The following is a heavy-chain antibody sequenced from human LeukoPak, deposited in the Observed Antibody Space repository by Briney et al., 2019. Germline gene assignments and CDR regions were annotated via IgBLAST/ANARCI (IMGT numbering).Heavy chain of an antibody. CDR2: ISSSSTYI. J-gene: IGHJ3*02. CDR1: GFTFSSYS. Sequence: GGSLRLSCAASGFTFSSYSMNWVRQAPGKGLEWVSSISSSSTYIYYADSVKGRFTISRDNAKNSLYLQMNSLRAEDTSVYYCASEDSLIDAFDIWGQGTIVTVSS. CDR3: ASEDSLIDAFDI. V-gene: IGHV3-21*01. D-gene: IGHD2-21*01.